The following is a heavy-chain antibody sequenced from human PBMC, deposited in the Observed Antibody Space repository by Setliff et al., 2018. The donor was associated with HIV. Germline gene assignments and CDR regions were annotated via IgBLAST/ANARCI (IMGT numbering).Heavy chain of an antibody. Sequence: LSLTCTVSGGSISSSSYYWGWIRQPPGKGLEWIANIYYSGSTLYNPSLKSRVTMSVDTSKNQFSLKLNSVTAADTAVYFCARAPGYSYSFYFDSWGQGTLVTVSS. D-gene: IGHD5-18*01. V-gene: IGHV4-39*07. CDR1: GGSISSSSYY. CDR3: ARAPGYSYSFYFDS. J-gene: IGHJ4*02. CDR2: IYYSGST.